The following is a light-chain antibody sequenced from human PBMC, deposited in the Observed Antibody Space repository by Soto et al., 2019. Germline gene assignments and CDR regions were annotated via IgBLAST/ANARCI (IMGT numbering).Light chain of an antibody. Sequence: QPVLTQPPSVSGAPGQRVTISCTGSSSNIGAGYDVHWYQQLPGTAPKLLIYDNSNRPSGVPDRFSGSKSGTSASLAIIGLQAEDEADYYCQSYDRSLSGSRVFGTGTKLTVL. CDR3: QSYDRSLSGSRV. J-gene: IGLJ1*01. V-gene: IGLV1-40*01. CDR1: SSNIGAGYD. CDR2: DNS.